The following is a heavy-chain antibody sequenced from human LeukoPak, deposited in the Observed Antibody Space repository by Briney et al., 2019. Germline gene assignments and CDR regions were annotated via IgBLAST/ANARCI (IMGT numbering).Heavy chain of an antibody. V-gene: IGHV3-30*02. Sequence: GGSLRLSCETSGFLFSGFGMHWVRQSPGKGLEWIAFISYDGSKKYYGDSVKGRFTISRDSSKNILYLQMNALTTEDTAVYYCAREGVYSHPDYWGQGTLVTVSS. D-gene: IGHD5-18*01. J-gene: IGHJ4*02. CDR2: ISYDGSKK. CDR1: GFLFSGFG. CDR3: AREGVYSHPDY.